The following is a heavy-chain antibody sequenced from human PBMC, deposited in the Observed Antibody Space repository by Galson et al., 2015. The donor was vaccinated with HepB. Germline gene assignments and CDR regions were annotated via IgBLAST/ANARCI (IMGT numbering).Heavy chain of an antibody. CDR3: ARMLPFDSKDAFDI. V-gene: IGHV2-26*01. J-gene: IGHJ3*02. CDR2: MFSNDEK. Sequence: PALVKPTQTLTLTCTFSGFSRSTSGMCVSWIRQPPGKALEWLAHMFSNDEKSYSTSLKSRFTISKDTSKSQVVLTMTNMDPVDTATYYCARMLPFDSKDAFDIWGQGTMVTVSA. CDR1: GFSRSTSGMC. D-gene: IGHD3-22*01.